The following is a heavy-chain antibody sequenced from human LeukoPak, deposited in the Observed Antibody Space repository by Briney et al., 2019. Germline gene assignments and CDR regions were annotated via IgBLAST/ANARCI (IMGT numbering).Heavy chain of an antibody. CDR3: ARDICGGDSGDAFDI. D-gene: IGHD2-21*02. CDR2: ISSSSSYI. V-gene: IGHV3-21*01. CDR1: AFTFTNDA. Sequence: PGGSLRLSCAASAFTFTNDAMTWVRQVPGKGLEWVSSISSSSSYIYYGDLVRGRFTISRDNAKNSLYLRMNSLRAEDTAVYYCARDICGGDSGDAFDIWGHGTMVTVSS. J-gene: IGHJ3*02.